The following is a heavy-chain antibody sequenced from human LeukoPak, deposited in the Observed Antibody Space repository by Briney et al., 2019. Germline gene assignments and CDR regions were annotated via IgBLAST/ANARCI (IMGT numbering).Heavy chain of an antibody. J-gene: IGHJ6*03. CDR3: ARVRSYYGSGSRTHYYYYYYYMDV. CDR2: ISAYNGNT. Sequence: ASVKVSCKASGGTFSSYAISWVRQAPGQGLEWMGWISAYNGNTNYAQKLQGRVTMTTDTSTSTAYMELRSLRSDDTAVYYCARVRSYYGSGSRTHYYYYYYYMDVWGKGTTVTISS. CDR1: GGTFSSYA. V-gene: IGHV1-18*01. D-gene: IGHD3-10*01.